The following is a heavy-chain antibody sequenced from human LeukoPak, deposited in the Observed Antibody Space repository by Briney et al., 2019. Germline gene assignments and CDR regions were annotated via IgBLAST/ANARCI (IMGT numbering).Heavy chain of an antibody. CDR2: ISYDGSNK. Sequence: GGSLRLSCAASGFTFSSYGMHWVRQAPGKGLEWVAVISYDGSNKYYADSVKGRFTISRDNSKNTLYLQMNSLRAEDTAVYYCARGRPYSSHGAFDYWGQGTLVTVSS. J-gene: IGHJ4*02. CDR1: GFTFSSYG. CDR3: ARGRPYSSHGAFDY. V-gene: IGHV3-30*03. D-gene: IGHD6-13*01.